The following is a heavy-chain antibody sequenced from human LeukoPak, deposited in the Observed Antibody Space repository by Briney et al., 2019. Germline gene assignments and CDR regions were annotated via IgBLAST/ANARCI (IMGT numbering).Heavy chain of an antibody. D-gene: IGHD5-18*01. CDR2: INHSGST. CDR3: ARVDTAMVGYYYYYYYMDV. J-gene: IGHJ6*03. V-gene: IGHV4-34*01. Sequence: SETLSLTCAVYGGSFSGYYWSWIRQPPGKGLEWIGEINHSGSTNYNPSLKSRVTISVDTSKNQFSLKLSPVTAADTAVYYCARVDTAMVGYYYYYYYMDVWGKGTTVTVSS. CDR1: GGSFSGYY.